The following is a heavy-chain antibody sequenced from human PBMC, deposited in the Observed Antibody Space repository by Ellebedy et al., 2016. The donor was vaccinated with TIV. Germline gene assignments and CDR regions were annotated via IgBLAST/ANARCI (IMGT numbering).Heavy chain of an antibody. Sequence: GGSLRLXXAASGFIFSSYGMHWVRQAPGKGLEWVAVISYDGSNKYYADSVKGRFTISRDNSKNTLYLQMNSLRAEDTAVYYCAKDGMTTVTTFYFDYWGQGTLVTVSS. D-gene: IGHD4-11*01. CDR1: GFIFSSYG. V-gene: IGHV3-30*18. CDR3: AKDGMTTVTTFYFDY. CDR2: ISYDGSNK. J-gene: IGHJ4*02.